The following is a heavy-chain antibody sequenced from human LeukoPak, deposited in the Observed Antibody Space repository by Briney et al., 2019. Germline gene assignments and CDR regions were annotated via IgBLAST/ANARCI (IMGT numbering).Heavy chain of an antibody. D-gene: IGHD1-26*01. V-gene: IGHV4-31*03. Sequence: SETLSLTCIVSGGSILSGDYYWSWIRQHPGKGLEWSGYIYYSGRTYYNPSLRSRITISLDTSKNQFSLKLSSVTAADTAVYYCARHHLDSTNAFDLWGQGTMVTVSS. CDR3: ARHHLDSTNAFDL. J-gene: IGHJ3*01. CDR2: IYYSGRT. CDR1: GGSILSGDYY.